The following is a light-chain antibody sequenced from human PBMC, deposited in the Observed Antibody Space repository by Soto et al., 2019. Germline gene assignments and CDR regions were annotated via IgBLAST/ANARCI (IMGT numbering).Light chain of an antibody. J-gene: IGKJ2*01. CDR2: GAS. CDR3: QQYGSSPRYT. V-gene: IGKV3-20*01. CDR1: QSVSSSY. Sequence: EIVLTQSPGTLSLSPGERATLSCRASQSVSSSYSASYQQKPGQAPRLLIYGASSRATGIPDTFSGSRSGTDFALTISRMEPEYFAVYYCQQYGSSPRYTFGQATKLSIK.